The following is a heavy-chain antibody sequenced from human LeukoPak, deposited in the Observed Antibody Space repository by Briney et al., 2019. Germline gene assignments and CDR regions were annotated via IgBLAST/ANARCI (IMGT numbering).Heavy chain of an antibody. CDR1: GFTFSSYE. D-gene: IGHD2-2*01. V-gene: IGHV3-48*03. J-gene: IGHJ6*04. CDR2: ISSSGSTI. CDR3: ANAIYYYYGMDV. Sequence: GGSLRLSCAASGFTFSSYEMNWVRQAPGKGLEWVSYISSSGSTIYYADSVKGRFTISRDNAKNSLYLQMNSLRAEDTAVYYCANAIYYYYGMDVWGKGTTVTVSS.